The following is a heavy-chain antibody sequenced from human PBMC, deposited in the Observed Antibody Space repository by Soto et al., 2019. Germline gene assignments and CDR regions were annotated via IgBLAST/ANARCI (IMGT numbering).Heavy chain of an antibody. CDR3: ARGVLWPGDYYSGMEV. Sequence: PGGSLRLSCAASGFTFSNYDMHWVRQAPGEGLEWVSGIGAASDTYYPVSVQGRFTVSRDNAKKSLYLQMNSLRAGDTAVYSCARGVLWPGDYYSGMEVWGQGTTVKVSS. CDR1: GFTFSNYD. D-gene: IGHD1-1*01. V-gene: IGHV3-13*01. CDR2: IGAASDT. J-gene: IGHJ6*02.